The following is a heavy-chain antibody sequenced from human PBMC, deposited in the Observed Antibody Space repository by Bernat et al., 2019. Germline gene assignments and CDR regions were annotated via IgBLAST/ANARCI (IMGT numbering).Heavy chain of an antibody. CDR1: GGTFSSYA. D-gene: IGHD2-15*01. Sequence: QVQLVQSGAEVKKPGSSVKVSCKASGGTFSSYAISWVRQAPGQGLEWMGGIIPIFGTANYAQKFHGRVTITADESTSTAYMELSSLRSEDTAVYYCAIKDCSGGSCYSPNFLSYYYGMDVWGQGTTVTVSS. CDR3: AIKDCSGGSCYSPNFLSYYYGMDV. V-gene: IGHV1-69*12. J-gene: IGHJ6*02. CDR2: IIPIFGTA.